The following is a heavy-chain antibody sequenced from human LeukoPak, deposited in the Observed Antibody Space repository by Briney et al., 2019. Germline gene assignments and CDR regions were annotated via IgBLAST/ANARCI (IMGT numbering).Heavy chain of an antibody. CDR3: ARVPRSYGGGNGVWYFDL. CDR1: GFTVSSNY. Sequence: GGSLRLSCAASGFTVSSNYMSWVRQAPGKGLEWVSVIYSGGSTYYADSVKGRFTISRDNSKNTLYLQMNSLRAEDTAVYYCARVPRSYGGGNGVWYFDLWGRGTLVTVSS. D-gene: IGHD4-23*01. CDR2: IYSGGST. J-gene: IGHJ2*01. V-gene: IGHV3-53*01.